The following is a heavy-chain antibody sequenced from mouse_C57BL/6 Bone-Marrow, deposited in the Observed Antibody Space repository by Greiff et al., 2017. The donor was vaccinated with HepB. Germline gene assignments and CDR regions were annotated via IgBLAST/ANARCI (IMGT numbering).Heavy chain of an antibody. V-gene: IGHV5-4*01. CDR2: ISDGGSYT. J-gene: IGHJ3*01. CDR1: GFTFSSYA. CDR3: ARDRDYGGFAY. D-gene: IGHD1-1*01. Sequence: VQLKESGGGLVKPGGSLKLSCAASGFTFSSYAMSWVRQTPEKRLEWVATISDGGSYTYYPDNVKGRFTISRDNAKNNLYLQMSHLKSEDTAMYYCARDRDYGGFAYWGQGTLVTVSA.